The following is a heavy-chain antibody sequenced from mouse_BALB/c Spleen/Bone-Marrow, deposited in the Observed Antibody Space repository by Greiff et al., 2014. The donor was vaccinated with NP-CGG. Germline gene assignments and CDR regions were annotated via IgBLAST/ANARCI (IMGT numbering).Heavy chain of an antibody. J-gene: IGHJ3*01. CDR3: ARREYGNGGFAY. D-gene: IGHD2-10*02. Sequence: QVQLQQSGAELARPGASVKLSCKASGYTFTDYYINWVKQRTGQGLEWIGEIYPGSGNTYYIGKFKGKATLTADKSSSTAYMQLSSLTSEDSAAYFCARREYGNGGFAYWGQGTLVTVSA. CDR1: GYTFTDYY. CDR2: IYPGSGNT. V-gene: IGHV1-77*01.